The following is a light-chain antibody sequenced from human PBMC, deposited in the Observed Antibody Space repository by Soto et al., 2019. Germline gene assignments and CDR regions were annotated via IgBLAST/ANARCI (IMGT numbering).Light chain of an antibody. CDR1: QSVSSG. V-gene: IGKV3-20*01. CDR3: QQYGGSPWT. Sequence: EIVLTQSPGTLSLSPGERATLSCRASQSVSSGLAWYQQKPDQAPRLLIYDASTRATDIPDRFSGGGSGTDFTLTINRLEPEDFAVYYCQQYGGSPWTFGQGSKVEIK. CDR2: DAS. J-gene: IGKJ1*01.